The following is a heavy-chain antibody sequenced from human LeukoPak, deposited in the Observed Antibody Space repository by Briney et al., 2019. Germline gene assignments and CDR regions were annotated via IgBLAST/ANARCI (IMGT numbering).Heavy chain of an antibody. Sequence: SETLSLTCTVSGGSISSGGYYWSWIRQPPGKGLEWIGYIYHSGSTYYNPSLKSRVTISVDTSKNQFSLRLTSVTPADTAFYYCARYYCGSTSCPGIDYWGQGTLVTVSS. CDR1: GGSISSGGYY. D-gene: IGHD2-2*01. J-gene: IGHJ4*02. CDR2: IYHSGST. CDR3: ARYYCGSTSCPGIDY. V-gene: IGHV4-30-2*05.